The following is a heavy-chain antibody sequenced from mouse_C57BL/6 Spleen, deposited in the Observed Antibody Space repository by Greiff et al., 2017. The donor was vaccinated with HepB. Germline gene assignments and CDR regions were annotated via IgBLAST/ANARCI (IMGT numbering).Heavy chain of an antibody. CDR3: ARGWTMDY. D-gene: IGHD1-1*02. CDR2: INPSTGGT. Sequence: EVQVVESGPELVKPGASVKISCKASGYSFTGYYMNWVKQSPEKSLEWIGEINPSTGGTTYNQKFKAKATLTVDKSSSTAYMQLKSLTSEDSAVYYCARGWTMDYWGQGTSVTVSS. CDR1: GYSFTGYY. V-gene: IGHV1-42*01. J-gene: IGHJ4*01.